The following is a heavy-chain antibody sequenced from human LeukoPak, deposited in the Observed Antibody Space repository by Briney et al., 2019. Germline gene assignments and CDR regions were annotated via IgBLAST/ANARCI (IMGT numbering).Heavy chain of an antibody. V-gene: IGHV3-43*01. CDR2: ISWDGGTT. CDR3: AKDSSAVAGRVSYFDS. J-gene: IGHJ4*02. Sequence: GGSLRLSCAASGFIFGDYTMYWVRQAPGKGLEWVSLISWDGGTTYYVDSVKGRFTISRDNGKNSLYLQMNSLRIEDTALYYCAKDSSAVAGRVSYFDSWGQGTLVTVSS. CDR1: GFIFGDYT. D-gene: IGHD6-19*01.